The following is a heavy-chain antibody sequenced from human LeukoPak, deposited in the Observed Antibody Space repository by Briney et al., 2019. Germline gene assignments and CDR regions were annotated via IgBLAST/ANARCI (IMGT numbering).Heavy chain of an antibody. D-gene: IGHD7-27*01. CDR3: ARQDYANWD. J-gene: IGHJ4*02. Sequence: SSETLSLTCTVSGGSISSSSYYWGWVRQPPGKGLEWIGTIYYSGTTYYNPSLKSRVTISVDTSKNQFSLKLTSVTAADTAVYYCARQDYANWDWGQGTLVTVSS. CDR1: GGSISSSSYY. V-gene: IGHV4-39*01. CDR2: IYYSGTT.